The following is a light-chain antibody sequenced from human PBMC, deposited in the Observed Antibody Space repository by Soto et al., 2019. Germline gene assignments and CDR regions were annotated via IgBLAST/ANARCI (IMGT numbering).Light chain of an antibody. CDR3: CSFAGGLFV. CDR1: SSDVGRHNF. Sequence: QYVLTQPHSVSGSPGQSVTISCTGTSSDVGRHNFVSWYQQRPGTAPKLMMNDVTERPSGVPDRFSGSKSGNTASLTISGLQAEDEADYYCCSFAGGLFVFGTGTKVTVL. V-gene: IGLV2-11*01. CDR2: DVT. J-gene: IGLJ1*01.